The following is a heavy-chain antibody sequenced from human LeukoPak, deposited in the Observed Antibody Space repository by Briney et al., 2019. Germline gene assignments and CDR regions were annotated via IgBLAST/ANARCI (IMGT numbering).Heavy chain of an antibody. CDR3: ARAVRNYYDILTGYYYFDY. CDR2: MNPNSGNT. V-gene: IGHV1-8*03. D-gene: IGHD3-9*01. J-gene: IGHJ4*02. Sequence: GASVKVSCKASGYTFTSYDINWVRQATGQGLEWMGWMNPNSGNTGYAQKFQGRVTITRNTSISTAYMELSSLRSEDTAVYYCARAVRNYYDILTGYYYFDYWGQGTLVTVSS. CDR1: GYTFTSYD.